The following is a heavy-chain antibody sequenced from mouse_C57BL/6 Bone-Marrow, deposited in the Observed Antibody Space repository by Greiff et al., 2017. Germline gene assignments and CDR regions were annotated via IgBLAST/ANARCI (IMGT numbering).Heavy chain of an antibody. V-gene: IGHV1-82*01. D-gene: IGHD3-2*02. Sequence: QVQLQQSGPELVKPGASVKISCKASGYAFSSSWMNWVKQRPGQGLEWIGRIYPGDGDTNYNVKFKGKATLTADKSSSTAYMQLSSLTSEDSAVYFCERSGSSNYWGQGTTLTVSS. CDR3: ERSGSSNY. CDR1: GYAFSSSW. CDR2: IYPGDGDT. J-gene: IGHJ2*01.